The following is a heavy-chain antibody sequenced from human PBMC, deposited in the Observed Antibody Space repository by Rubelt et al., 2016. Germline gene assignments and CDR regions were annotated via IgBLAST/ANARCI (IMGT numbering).Heavy chain of an antibody. Sequence: QVHLVPSGGEVKRPGASVKVSCKASGYSFSSNGISWVRQAPGQGLEWLGWINPNNAGPKSTQRFQGRVTITRDTSINTAYLELSRLTSDDTAVYYCATSNYYYYMDVWGKGTTVTVSS. CDR3: ATSNYYYYMDV. CDR1: GYSFSSNG. J-gene: IGHJ6*03. V-gene: IGHV1-2*02. CDR2: INPNNAGP.